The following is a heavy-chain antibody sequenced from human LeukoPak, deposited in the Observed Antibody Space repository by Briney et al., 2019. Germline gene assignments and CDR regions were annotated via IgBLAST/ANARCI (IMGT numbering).Heavy chain of an antibody. CDR3: ARLTTVITTWDF. CDR1: GFAFSTYE. D-gene: IGHD4-17*01. J-gene: IGHJ6*02. CDR2: ISSSGNTI. V-gene: IGHV3-48*03. Sequence: GGSLRLFCAASGFAFSTYEMNWVRQAPGKGLEWVSYISSSGNTIYYADSVKGRFTISRDNAKNSLYLQMTSLRAEDTAVYYCARLTTVITTWDFWRQGTTVTVSS.